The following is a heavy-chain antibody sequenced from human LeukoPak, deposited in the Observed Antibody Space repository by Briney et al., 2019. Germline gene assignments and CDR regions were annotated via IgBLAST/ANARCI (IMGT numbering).Heavy chain of an antibody. D-gene: IGHD3-16*02. CDR1: GFTFDDYA. CDR2: IYYSGST. Sequence: GSLRLSCAASGFTFDDYAMHWVRQAPGKGLEWVGYIYYSGSTNYNPSLKSRVTISVDTSKNQFSLKLRSVTAADTALYYCARRLYQLSRYAFDIWGQGTMVTVSS. J-gene: IGHJ3*02. V-gene: IGHV4-59*12. CDR3: ARRLYQLSRYAFDI.